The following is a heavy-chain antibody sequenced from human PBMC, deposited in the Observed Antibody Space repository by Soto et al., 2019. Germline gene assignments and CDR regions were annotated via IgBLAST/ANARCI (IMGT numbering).Heavy chain of an antibody. CDR1: GFTFSSYA. V-gene: IGHV3-30-3*01. Sequence: GGSLRLSCAASGFTFSSYAMHWVRRAPGKGLEWVAVISYDGNYKYYADSVQGRFTISRDNSKNTLYLQMNSLRAEDTAVYYCARAPDYGSGSSRRYWYLDLWGRGTLVTVSS. CDR2: ISYDGNYK. D-gene: IGHD3-10*01. J-gene: IGHJ2*01. CDR3: ARAPDYGSGSSRRYWYLDL.